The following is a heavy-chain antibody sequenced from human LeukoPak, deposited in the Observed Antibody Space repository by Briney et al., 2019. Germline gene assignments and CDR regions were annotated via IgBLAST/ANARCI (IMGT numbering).Heavy chain of an antibody. CDR1: GFTFTNYW. J-gene: IGHJ3*02. CDR2: MRDDGGEK. V-gene: IGHV3-7*01. CDR3: ARDDGGYSSTWYDAMDI. Sequence: GGSLSLSCAASGFTFTNYWMTWVRQAPGKGLEWVANMRDDGGEKFYADSVKGRFTISRDNAKNSLYPQMNSLRAEDTAIYYCARDDGGYSSTWYDAMDIWGQGTMVTVSS. D-gene: IGHD6-13*01.